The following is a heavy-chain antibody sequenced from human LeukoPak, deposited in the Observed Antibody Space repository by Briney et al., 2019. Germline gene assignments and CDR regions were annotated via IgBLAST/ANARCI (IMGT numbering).Heavy chain of an antibody. J-gene: IGHJ5*02. CDR3: AGREGFSDTRNWFDP. CDR2: IYSGDSDT. Sequence: GESLKISCTFSGNSAAFKWIAWVRQMPGRGLEWMGIIYSGDSDTRYSPSFQGLVSISVDKSIYTAYLQWNSLKASYTAIYYCAGREGFSDTRNWFDPWGQGTLVTVSS. V-gene: IGHV5-51*01. D-gene: IGHD3-3*02. CDR1: GNSAAFKW.